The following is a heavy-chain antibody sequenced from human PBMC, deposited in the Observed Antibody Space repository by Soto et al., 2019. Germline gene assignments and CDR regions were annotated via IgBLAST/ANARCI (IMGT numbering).Heavy chain of an antibody. J-gene: IGHJ5*01. CDR1: GVEFSSYA. Sequence: GGSLRVSCSASGVEFSSYAMVWVRQAPVKGLEWVSLISATGGGTYYADSVKGRFTISRDNSDNTLYLQVHSLRAEDTAVYYCAKDRRAGGNSAFYFDFWGQGAQVNRLL. CDR2: ISATGGGT. D-gene: IGHD3-16*01. CDR3: AKDRRAGGNSAFYFDF. V-gene: IGHV3-23*01.